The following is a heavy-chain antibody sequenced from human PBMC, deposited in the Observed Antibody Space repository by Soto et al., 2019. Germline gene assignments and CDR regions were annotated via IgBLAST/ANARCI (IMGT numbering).Heavy chain of an antibody. Sequence: SVKVSCKASGGTFSSYAISWVRQAPGQGLEWMGGITPIFGTANYAQKFQGRVTITADESTSTAYMELSSLRSEDTAVYYCARENSFDRSSWSNWFDPWGQGTLVTVSS. V-gene: IGHV1-69*13. CDR3: ARENSFDRSSWSNWFDP. CDR1: GGTFSSYA. J-gene: IGHJ5*02. D-gene: IGHD6-13*01. CDR2: ITPIFGTA.